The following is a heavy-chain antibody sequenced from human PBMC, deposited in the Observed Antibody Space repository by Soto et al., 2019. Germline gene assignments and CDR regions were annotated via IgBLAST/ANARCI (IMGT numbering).Heavy chain of an antibody. CDR3: AGAEGYCSGGSCYETSWYFDL. J-gene: IGHJ2*01. Sequence: QVQLQQWGAGLLKPSETLSLTCAVYGGSFSGYYWSWIRQPPGKGLEWMGEINHSGSTNYNPSLKSRVTTSVDTSKNQFSLKLSSVTAADTAVYYCAGAEGYCSGGSCYETSWYFDLWGRGTLVTVSS. CDR2: INHSGST. D-gene: IGHD2-15*01. V-gene: IGHV4-34*01. CDR1: GGSFSGYY.